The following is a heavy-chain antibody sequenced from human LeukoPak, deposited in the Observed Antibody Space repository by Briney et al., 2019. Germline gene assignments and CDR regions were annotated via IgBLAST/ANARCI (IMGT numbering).Heavy chain of an antibody. D-gene: IGHD6-13*01. CDR2: ISGSGGST. J-gene: IGHJ4*02. CDR1: GFTFSSYA. V-gene: IGHV3-23*01. CDR3: VRDNSSSWYSNYFDY. Sequence: PGGSLRLSCAASGFTFSSYAMSWVRQAPGKGLEWVSAISGSGGSTYYADSVKGRFTISRDNSKNTLYLQMNSLTAEDTAVYFCVRDNSSSWYSNYFDYWGQGTLVTASS.